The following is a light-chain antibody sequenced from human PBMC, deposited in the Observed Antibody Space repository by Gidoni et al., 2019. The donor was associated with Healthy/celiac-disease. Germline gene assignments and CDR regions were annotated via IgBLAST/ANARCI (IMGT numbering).Light chain of an antibody. CDR1: QSISSY. CDR3: QQSYSTTWT. CDR2: AAS. V-gene: IGKV1-39*01. Sequence: DIQMTQSPSSLSASVGDRITITCRASQSISSYLNWYQQKPGKAPKLLIDAASSLQSGVPARFSGSGSGTDFTLTISRLQHEDFANYYCQQSYSTTWTFGQGTKVEIK. J-gene: IGKJ1*01.